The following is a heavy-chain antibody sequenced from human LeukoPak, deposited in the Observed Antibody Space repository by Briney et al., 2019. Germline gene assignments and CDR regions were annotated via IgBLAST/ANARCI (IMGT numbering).Heavy chain of an antibody. J-gene: IGHJ4*02. CDR1: GFTFSSYS. Sequence: GGSLRLSCAASGFTFSSYSMNWVRQAPGKGLEWVSSISSSSTYIYYADSVKGRFTISRDNAKNSPYLQMNSLRAEDTAVYYCARALSDAPTLGYCSGNSCYTAYWGQGTLVTVSS. V-gene: IGHV3-21*01. D-gene: IGHD2-2*01. CDR2: ISSSSTYI. CDR3: ARALSDAPTLGYCSGNSCYTAY.